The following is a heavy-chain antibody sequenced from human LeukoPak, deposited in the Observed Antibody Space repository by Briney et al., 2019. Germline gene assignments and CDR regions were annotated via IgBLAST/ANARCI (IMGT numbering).Heavy chain of an antibody. CDR1: GFTFSSYG. CDR3: AKEGSGWYQSPYYFDY. D-gene: IGHD6-19*01. Sequence: GGSVRLSCAASGFTFSSYGMHWLRQAPGKGLEWVAFIRYDGSNKYYADSVKGRFTISRDNSKNTLYLQMNSLRAEDTAVYYCAKEGSGWYQSPYYFDYWGQGTLVTVSS. J-gene: IGHJ4*02. CDR2: IRYDGSNK. V-gene: IGHV3-30*02.